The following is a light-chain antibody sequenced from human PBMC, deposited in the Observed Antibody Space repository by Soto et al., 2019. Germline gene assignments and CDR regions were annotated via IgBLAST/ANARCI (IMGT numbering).Light chain of an antibody. J-gene: IGKJ1*01. CDR1: QTISSW. Sequence: DIQMTQSPATLSGSVGDRVTLTCRASQTISSWLAWYQQKPGKAPKLLIYKASTLKSGVPSRFSGSGSGTEFTLTISSLQPDDFATYYCHHYNSYSEAFGQGTKVELK. CDR2: KAS. V-gene: IGKV1-5*03. CDR3: HHYNSYSEA.